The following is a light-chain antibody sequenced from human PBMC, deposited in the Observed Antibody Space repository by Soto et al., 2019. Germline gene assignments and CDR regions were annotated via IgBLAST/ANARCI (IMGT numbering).Light chain of an antibody. CDR2: WAS. V-gene: IGKV4-1*01. Sequence: DTVMTQSPDSLAVSLGYRATSNCKSSQSVLYSSNNKNYLAWYQQKPGQPPKLLIYWASTRESGVPDRFSGSGSGTDFTLTISSLQAEDVAVYYCQQYYSTPPAFGQGTKVEIK. CDR3: QQYYSTPPA. J-gene: IGKJ1*01. CDR1: QSVLYSSNNKNY.